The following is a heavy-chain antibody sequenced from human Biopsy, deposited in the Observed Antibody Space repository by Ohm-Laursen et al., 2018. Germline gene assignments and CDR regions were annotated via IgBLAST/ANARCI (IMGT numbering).Heavy chain of an antibody. J-gene: IGHJ6*02. V-gene: IGHV1-18*01. CDR3: ARAKLEPVYYYYGMDV. Sequence: ATVTLSCKTSGYTFTRYGIRWVRQAPGQGLEWMGWINTENGNTIYAQNLQGIVTMTAETSTSTAYMEVTSLRSHETAVYYCARAKLEPVYYYYGMDVWGQGTTVTVSS. CDR1: GYTFTRYG. CDR2: INTENGNT. D-gene: IGHD1-1*01.